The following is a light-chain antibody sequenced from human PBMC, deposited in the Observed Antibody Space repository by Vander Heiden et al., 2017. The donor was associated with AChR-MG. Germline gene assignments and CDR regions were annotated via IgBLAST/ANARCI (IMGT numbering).Light chain of an antibody. CDR2: EGS. Sequence: SPLTQPPSVSGSPRPSVPISCTGTSSVVGSYNRVSGYQQAPGTAPKLIIYEGSNRPSGVPDRFSGSKSGNTASLTISGLQAEDEADYYCSSYTSSSTLVFGGGTKLTVL. CDR1: SSVVGSYNR. J-gene: IGLJ2*01. CDR3: SSYTSSSTLV. V-gene: IGLV2-18*02.